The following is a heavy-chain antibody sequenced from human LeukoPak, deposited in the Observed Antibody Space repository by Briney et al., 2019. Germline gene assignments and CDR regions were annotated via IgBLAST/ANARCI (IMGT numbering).Heavy chain of an antibody. Sequence: PGGSLTLSCEASGFTFSGNWMSWVRQAPGKGLEWVASINPDGSQKLYVDSVKGRFTISRDNTKSSLYLQMNSLGAEDTAMYYGAKLLGTATTYDSWGQGTRVTVSS. J-gene: IGHJ4*02. V-gene: IGHV3-7*01. CDR3: AKLLGTATTYDS. CDR1: GFTFSGNW. CDR2: INPDGSQK. D-gene: IGHD5-24*01.